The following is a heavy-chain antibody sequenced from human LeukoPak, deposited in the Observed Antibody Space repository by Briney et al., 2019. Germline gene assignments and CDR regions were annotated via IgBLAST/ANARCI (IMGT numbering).Heavy chain of an antibody. D-gene: IGHD5-12*01. J-gene: IGHJ5*02. Sequence: SETLSLTCTVSGGSISSGDYYWSWIRQPPGKGLEWIGYIYYSGSTYYNPSLKSRVTISVDTSKNQFSLKLSSVTAADTAVYYCARDKWLRFDPYNWFDPWGQGTLVTVSS. V-gene: IGHV4-30-4*01. CDR2: IYYSGST. CDR3: ARDKWLRFDPYNWFDP. CDR1: GGSISSGDYY.